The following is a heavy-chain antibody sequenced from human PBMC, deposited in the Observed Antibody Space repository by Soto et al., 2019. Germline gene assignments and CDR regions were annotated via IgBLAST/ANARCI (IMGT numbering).Heavy chain of an antibody. CDR2: IISIFGTA. D-gene: IGHD1-26*01. V-gene: IGHV1-69*13. CDR3: ARDHSGMYYDPRWFDP. J-gene: IGHJ5*02. CDR1: GGTFSSYA. Sequence: AASVKVSCKASGGTFSSYAISWVRQAPGQGLEWMGGIISIFGTANYAQKFQGRVTTTPDESTSTAYMELSSLRSEDTAVYYCARDHSGMYYDPRWFDPWGQGTLVTVSS.